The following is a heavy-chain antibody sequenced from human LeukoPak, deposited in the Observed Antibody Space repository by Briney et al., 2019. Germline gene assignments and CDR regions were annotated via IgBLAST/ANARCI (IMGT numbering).Heavy chain of an antibody. Sequence: PGGSLRLPCAASGFTFSDYYMSWIRQAPGKGLEWVSYISSSGSTIYYADSVKGRFTISRDNAKNSLYLQMNSLRAEDTAVYYCARDYSGLGIAAAGTIDYWGQGTLVTVSS. V-gene: IGHV3-11*01. CDR3: ARDYSGLGIAAAGTIDY. J-gene: IGHJ4*02. D-gene: IGHD6-13*01. CDR1: GFTFSDYY. CDR2: ISSSGSTI.